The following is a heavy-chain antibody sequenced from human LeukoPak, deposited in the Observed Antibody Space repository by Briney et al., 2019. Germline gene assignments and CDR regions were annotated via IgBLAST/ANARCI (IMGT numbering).Heavy chain of an antibody. CDR3: ARERGGYSYGYGYYYGMDV. CDR2: IWYDGSNK. V-gene: IGHV3-33*08. J-gene: IGHJ6*02. Sequence: GGSLRLSCAASGFSFSTYWMHWVRQAPGKGLEWVAVIWYDGSNKYYADSVKGRFTISRDNSKNTLYLQMNSLRAEDTAVYYCARERGGYSYGYGYYYGMDVWGQGTTVTVSS. D-gene: IGHD5-18*01. CDR1: GFSFSTYW.